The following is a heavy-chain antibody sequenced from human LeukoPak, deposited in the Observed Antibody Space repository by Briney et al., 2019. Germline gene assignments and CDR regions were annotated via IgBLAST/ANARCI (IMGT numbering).Heavy chain of an antibody. V-gene: IGHV4-34*01. CDR3: ARGADYDFWSGYFGDFQH. CDR1: GGSFSGYY. CDR2: INHSGST. Sequence: SETLSLTCAVYGGSFSGYYWSWIRQPPGKGLEWIGEINHSGSTNYNPSLKSRVTISVDTSKNQFSLRLSGVTAADTAMYYCARGADYDFWSGYFGDFQHWGQGTVVTVSS. J-gene: IGHJ1*01. D-gene: IGHD3-3*01.